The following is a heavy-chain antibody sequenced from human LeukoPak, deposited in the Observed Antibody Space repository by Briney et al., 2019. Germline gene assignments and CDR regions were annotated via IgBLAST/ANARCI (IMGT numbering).Heavy chain of an antibody. CDR3: AGTPVVAATSFDY. CDR1: GFTFSGYS. Sequence: GGSLRLSCAASGFTFSGYSMNWVRQAPGKGLEWVSSISSSSSYIYYADSVKGRFTISRDNAKNSLYLQMNSLRAEDTAVYYCAGTPVVAATSFDYWGQGTLVTVSS. D-gene: IGHD2-15*01. J-gene: IGHJ4*02. V-gene: IGHV3-21*01. CDR2: ISSSSSYI.